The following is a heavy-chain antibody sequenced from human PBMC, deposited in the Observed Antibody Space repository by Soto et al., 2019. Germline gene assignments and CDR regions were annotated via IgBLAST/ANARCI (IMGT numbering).Heavy chain of an antibody. V-gene: IGHV3-30-3*01. J-gene: IGHJ4*02. D-gene: IGHD1-26*01. CDR1: GFTLSSYV. CDR3: ARELYGSGGYDY. Sequence: QVQLVESGGGVVQPGRSLRLSCAASGFTLSSYVMHWVRQAPGKGLEWVAVISYDGNNKYYADSVKGRFTISTDNSKNMIYLQMNRLRAEDTAVYYCARELYGSGGYDYWGQGTLVTVSS. CDR2: ISYDGNNK.